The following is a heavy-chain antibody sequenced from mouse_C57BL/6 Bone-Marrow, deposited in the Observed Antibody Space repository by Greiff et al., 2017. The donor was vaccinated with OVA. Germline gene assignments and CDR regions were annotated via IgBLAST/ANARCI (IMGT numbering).Heavy chain of an antibody. V-gene: IGHV1-66*01. D-gene: IGHD2-2*01. Sequence: SGPELVKPGASVKISCKASGYSFTSYYIHWVKQRPGQGLEWIGWIYPGSGNTKYNEKFKGKATLTADTSSSTAYMQLSSLTSEDSAVYYCARDRYYYGYEDLDYWGQGTTLTVSS. CDR2: IYPGSGNT. J-gene: IGHJ2*01. CDR3: ARDRYYYGYEDLDY. CDR1: GYSFTSYY.